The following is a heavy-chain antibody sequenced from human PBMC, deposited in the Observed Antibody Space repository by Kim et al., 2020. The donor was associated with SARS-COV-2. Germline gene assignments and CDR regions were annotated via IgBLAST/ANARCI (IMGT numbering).Heavy chain of an antibody. V-gene: IGHV4-59*01. J-gene: IGHJ4*02. Sequence: NPSLTSRVTISVDTSKNQFSLKLSSVTAADTAVYYCARAPPEYSSGHFDYWGQGTLVTVSS. D-gene: IGHD6-19*01. CDR3: ARAPPEYSSGHFDY.